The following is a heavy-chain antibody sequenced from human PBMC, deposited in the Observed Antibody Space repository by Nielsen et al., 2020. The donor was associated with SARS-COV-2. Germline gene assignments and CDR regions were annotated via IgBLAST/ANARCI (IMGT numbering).Heavy chain of an antibody. CDR1: GFTVSSNY. Sequence: GESLKISCAASGFTVSSNYMSWVRQAPGKGLEWVSVIYSGGSTYYADSVKGRFTISRDNSKNTLYLQMNSLRAEDTAVYYCAKDLEERKDGDWGQGTLVTVSS. CDR2: IYSGGST. D-gene: IGHD3-16*01. V-gene: IGHV3-53*01. CDR3: AKDLEERKDGD. J-gene: IGHJ4*02.